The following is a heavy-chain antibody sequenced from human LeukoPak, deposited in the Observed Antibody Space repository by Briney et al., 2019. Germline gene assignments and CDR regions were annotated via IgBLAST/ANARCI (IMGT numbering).Heavy chain of an antibody. Sequence: GGSLRLSCAASGFTFSSYAMSWVRQAPGKGLEWVSTIGYSGIDTYYADSVKGRFTISRDNSKSTLYLQMNSLRVEDTAVYYCANSGYSSGWYLLDYWGQGTLVTVSS. D-gene: IGHD6-19*01. J-gene: IGHJ4*02. V-gene: IGHV3-23*01. CDR3: ANSGYSSGWYLLDY. CDR2: IGYSGIDT. CDR1: GFTFSSYA.